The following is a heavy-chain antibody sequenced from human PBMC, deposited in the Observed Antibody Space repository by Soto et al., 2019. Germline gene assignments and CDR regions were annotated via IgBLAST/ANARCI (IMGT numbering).Heavy chain of an antibody. CDR3: ARRGYSSSWYYYYFYGRDV. CDR1: GYTFTSYD. Sequence: QVQLVQSGAEVKKPGASVKVSCKASGYTFTSYDINWVRQATGQGLEWMEWMNPNSGNTGYAQKFQGRVTMTRNTTIRTPNMYLLSLKCENTAVYYCARRGYSSSWYYYYFYGRDVWGQGTMVTVSS. V-gene: IGHV1-8*01. D-gene: IGHD6-13*01. J-gene: IGHJ6*02. CDR2: MNPNSGNT.